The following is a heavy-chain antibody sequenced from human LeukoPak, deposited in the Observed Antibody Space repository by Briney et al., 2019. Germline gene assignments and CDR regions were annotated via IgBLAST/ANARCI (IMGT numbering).Heavy chain of an antibody. J-gene: IGHJ3*01. CDR3: AKSNYYCSDSCQPDDAFDV. CDR1: GFTFSSYG. V-gene: IGHV3-30*02. CDR2: IRYDGSNK. Sequence: GGSLRLSCAASGFTFSSYGMHWVRQAPGKGLEWVAFIRYDGSNKYYADSVKGRFTISRDNSKNTLYLQLNSLRAEDTAVYYCAKSNYYCSDSCQPDDAFDVWGQGTMVTVSS. D-gene: IGHD2-15*01.